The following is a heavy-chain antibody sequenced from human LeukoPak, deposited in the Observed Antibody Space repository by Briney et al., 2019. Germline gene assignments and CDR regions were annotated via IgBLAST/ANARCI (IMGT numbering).Heavy chain of an antibody. D-gene: IGHD3-10*01. V-gene: IGHV4-59*11. CDR3: ARRLVVRGNLNYYYYGMDV. Sequence: PSETLSLTCTVSGGSISSHYWSWIRQPPGKGLEWIGYIYNSGSTNYNPSLKSRVTISVDTSKNQFSLKLSSVTAADTAVYYCARRLVVRGNLNYYYYGMDVWGQGTTVTVSS. J-gene: IGHJ6*02. CDR2: IYNSGST. CDR1: GGSISSHY.